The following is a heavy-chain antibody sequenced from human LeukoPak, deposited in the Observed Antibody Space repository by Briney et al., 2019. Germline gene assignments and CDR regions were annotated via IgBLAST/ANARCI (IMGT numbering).Heavy chain of an antibody. CDR3: VRRGDASSGWGDHDF. D-gene: IGHD6-19*01. V-gene: IGHV3-23*01. CDR2: IGGSGDKT. Sequence: GGSLRLSCAASGFTFNRNAISWVRQAPGKELEWVSTIGGSGDKTFYADSVKGRFTISRDNSKNMVHLQMNSLTGEDTALYYCVRRGDASSGWGDHDFWGQGALVTVSS. CDR1: GFTFNRNA. J-gene: IGHJ4*02.